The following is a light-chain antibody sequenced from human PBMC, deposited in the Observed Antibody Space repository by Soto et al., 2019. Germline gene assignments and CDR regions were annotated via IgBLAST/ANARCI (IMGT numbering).Light chain of an antibody. CDR2: GAS. J-gene: IGKJ1*01. CDR3: QQYGSSPWT. CDR1: QSVSSSY. Sequence: EIVLTQSPGNLSLSPGERATLSCRASQSVSSSYLAWYQQKPGQAPRLLIYGASSRATGIPDRFSGSGSGTEFPLTISRLEPEDFAVYYCQQYGSSPWTFGQGTKVGIK. V-gene: IGKV3-20*01.